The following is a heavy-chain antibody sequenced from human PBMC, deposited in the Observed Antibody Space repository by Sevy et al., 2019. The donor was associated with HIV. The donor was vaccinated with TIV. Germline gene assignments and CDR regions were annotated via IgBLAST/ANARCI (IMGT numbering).Heavy chain of an antibody. CDR1: GYTFTGYF. J-gene: IGHJ4*02. D-gene: IGHD5-18*01. Sequence: ASVKVSCKASGYTFTGYFIHWVRQAPGQGLEWMGWINPKSGDTNYAQKFQGRVTVTRDTSINTAYMELSRLRSDDTAVYYCASPGGYRYGSLIDYWGQGTLVTVSS. CDR3: ASPGGYRYGSLIDY. CDR2: INPKSGDT. V-gene: IGHV1-2*02.